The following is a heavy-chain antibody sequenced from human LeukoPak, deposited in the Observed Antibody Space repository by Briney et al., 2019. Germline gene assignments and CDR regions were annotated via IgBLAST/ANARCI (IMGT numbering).Heavy chain of an antibody. Sequence: KAGGSLRLSCAASGFTFSDYYMSWIRQAPGEGLEWVSYISSSSSYTNYADSVKGRFTTSRDNAKNSLYLQMNSLRAEDTAVYYCARDLNGSENDYWGQGTLVTVSS. CDR3: ARDLNGSENDY. V-gene: IGHV3-11*06. D-gene: IGHD3-10*01. CDR1: GFTFSDYY. CDR2: ISSSSSYT. J-gene: IGHJ4*02.